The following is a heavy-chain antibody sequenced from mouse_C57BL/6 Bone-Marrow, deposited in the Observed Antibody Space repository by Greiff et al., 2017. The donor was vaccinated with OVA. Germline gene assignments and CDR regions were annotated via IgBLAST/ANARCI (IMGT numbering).Heavy chain of an antibody. CDR3: ARMTAQAFYAMDY. CDR1: GFSLTSYG. CDR2: IWSGGST. D-gene: IGHD3-2*02. Sequence: VQLQQSGPGLVQPSQSLSITCTVSGFSLTSYGVHWVRQSPGKGLEWLGVIWSGGSTDYNAAFISRLSISKDNSKSQVFFKMNRLQADDTAIYYCARMTAQAFYAMDYWGQGTSVTVSS. V-gene: IGHV2-2*01. J-gene: IGHJ4*01.